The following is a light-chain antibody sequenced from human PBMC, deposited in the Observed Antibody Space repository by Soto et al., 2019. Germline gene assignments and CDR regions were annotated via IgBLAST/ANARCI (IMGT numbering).Light chain of an antibody. J-gene: IGKJ2*01. V-gene: IGKV3-20*01. Sequence: EIVLTQSPGTLSLSPGERATLSCRASQSVSSSYLAWYQQKPGQAPRLLIYGASSRATGIPVRFSGSGSGEDFTLTSSRLVHEASAVYYWQQYGSSPYTFGQGTKLEIK. CDR3: QQYGSSPYT. CDR2: GAS. CDR1: QSVSSSY.